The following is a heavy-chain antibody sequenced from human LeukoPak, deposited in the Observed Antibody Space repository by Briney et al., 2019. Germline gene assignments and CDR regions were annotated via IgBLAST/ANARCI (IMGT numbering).Heavy chain of an antibody. V-gene: IGHV4-39*07. CDR2: IYYSGST. J-gene: IGHJ4*02. Sequence: PSETLSPTCTVSGGSISSSSYYWGWIRQPPGKGLEWIGSIYYSGSTYYNPSLKSRVTISVDTSKNQFSLKLSSVTAADTAVYYCARIWEGSGAPFDYWGQGTLVTVSS. D-gene: IGHD3-10*01. CDR1: GGSISSSSYY. CDR3: ARIWEGSGAPFDY.